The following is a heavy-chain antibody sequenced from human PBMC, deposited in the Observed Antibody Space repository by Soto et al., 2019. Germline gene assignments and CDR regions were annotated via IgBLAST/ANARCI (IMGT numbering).Heavy chain of an antibody. CDR1: GFTFSNYS. CDR3: ERIDYSTPFPN. D-gene: IGHD4-4*01. Sequence: GGSLRLSCAASGFTFSNYSLHWVRQAPGKGPVWVSRINSDGSITSYADSVKGRFTISRDNAKSTMLLQMNSLRAEDTAVYFCERIDYSTPFPNWGQGTLVTVSS. V-gene: IGHV3-74*01. CDR2: INSDGSIT. J-gene: IGHJ4*02.